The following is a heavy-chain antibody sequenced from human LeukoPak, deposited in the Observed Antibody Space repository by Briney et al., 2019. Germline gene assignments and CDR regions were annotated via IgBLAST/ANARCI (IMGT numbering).Heavy chain of an antibody. J-gene: IGHJ3*01. D-gene: IGHD1-14*01. CDR3: AKSQSTLRTYDAFDV. CDR1: GFTFSSYA. CDR2: ISGTGGST. V-gene: IGHV3-23*01. Sequence: GGSLRLSCAASGFTFSSYAMSWVRQAPGKGLEWVSGISGTGGSTHYADSVKGRLTISRDNSKNTLYLQMNSLRAEDTAAYYCAKSQSTLRTYDAFDVWGRGTLVTVSS.